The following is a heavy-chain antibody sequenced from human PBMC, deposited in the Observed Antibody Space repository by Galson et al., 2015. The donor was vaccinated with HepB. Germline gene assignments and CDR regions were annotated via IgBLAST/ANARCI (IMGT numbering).Heavy chain of an antibody. Sequence: SLRLSCAASGFTFSSYAMSWVRQAPGKGLEWVSAISGSGGSTYYADSVKGRFTISRDNSKNTLYLQMNSLRAEDTAVYYCAKETQYSSSWSYTTYYFDYWGQGTLVTVSS. CDR3: AKETQYSSSWSYTTYYFDY. J-gene: IGHJ4*02. CDR1: GFTFSSYA. D-gene: IGHD6-13*01. V-gene: IGHV3-23*01. CDR2: ISGSGGST.